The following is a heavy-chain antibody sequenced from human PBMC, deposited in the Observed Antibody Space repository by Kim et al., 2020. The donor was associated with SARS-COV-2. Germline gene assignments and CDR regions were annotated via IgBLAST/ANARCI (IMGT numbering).Heavy chain of an antibody. Sequence: ASMKVSCTASGYTFNNYAILWVRQAPGQGLAWMGWINTKTGDTRYAQGFTGRYLFSLDSSISTAFLQISDLKPEDTAVYYCARDLGGFFPPGFWGQGTLVTVSS. CDR1: GYTFNNYA. CDR2: INTKTGDT. V-gene: IGHV7-4-1*02. CDR3: ARDLGGFFPPGF. J-gene: IGHJ4*02. D-gene: IGHD5-12*01.